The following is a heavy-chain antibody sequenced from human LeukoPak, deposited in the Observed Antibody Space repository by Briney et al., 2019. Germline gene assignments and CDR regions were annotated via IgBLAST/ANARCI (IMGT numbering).Heavy chain of an antibody. CDR2: IGTSGDT. CDR3: AKSRIVDRRGYFDY. CDR1: GFTFNIYP. V-gene: IGHV3-23*01. D-gene: IGHD2-15*01. J-gene: IGHJ4*02. Sequence: PGDSLRLSCVASGFTFNIYPMTWVRQSPGKGLEWVSTIGTSGDTYYADSVKGRFTISSDDSKNTLYLQMHSLGAEDTDVYYCAKSRIVDRRGYFDYWGQGTLVTVSS.